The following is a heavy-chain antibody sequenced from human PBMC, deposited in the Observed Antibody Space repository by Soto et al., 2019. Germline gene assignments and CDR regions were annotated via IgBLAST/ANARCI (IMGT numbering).Heavy chain of an antibody. CDR1: GFTFSSYW. V-gene: IGHV3-7*01. Sequence: PGGCLRLSCAASGFTFSSYWMSWGRQAPGKGLEWVANIKQDGSEKYYVDSVKGRFTISRDNAKNSLYLQMNSLRAEDTAVYYCARDDRTLRPDVWGQGTTVTVSS. D-gene: IGHD1-1*01. CDR3: ARDDRTLRPDV. J-gene: IGHJ6*02. CDR2: IKQDGSEK.